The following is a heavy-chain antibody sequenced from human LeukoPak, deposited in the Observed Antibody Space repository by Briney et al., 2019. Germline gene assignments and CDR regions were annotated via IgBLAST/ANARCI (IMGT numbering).Heavy chain of an antibody. D-gene: IGHD3-3*01. J-gene: IGHJ5*02. V-gene: IGHV4-34*01. Sequence: SETLSLTCAVYGGSFSGYYWSWIRQPPGKGLEWIGEINHSGSTNYNPSLKSRVTISVDTSKNQFSLKLSSVTAADTAVYYCARGLGLRPLNWFDPWGQGTLVTVSS. CDR2: INHSGST. CDR1: GGSFSGYY. CDR3: ARGLGLRPLNWFDP.